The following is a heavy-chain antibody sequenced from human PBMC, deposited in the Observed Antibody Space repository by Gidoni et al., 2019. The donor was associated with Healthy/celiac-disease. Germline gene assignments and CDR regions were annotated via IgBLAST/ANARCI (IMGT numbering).Heavy chain of an antibody. V-gene: IGHV3-23*04. CDR1: GVTFSSYA. CDR2: ISGSGDST. Sequence: EVQLVESGGGLVQPGGSLRLSGAASGVTFSSYAMSWVRQAPGKWLEWVSAISGSGDSTYYADSVQGRFTISRDNAKNTLYLQMNSLRAYDTAVYDWAKRGVHDFWCAVSYYGMDVWGQGTTVTVSS. D-gene: IGHD3-3*01. J-gene: IGHJ6*02. CDR3: AKRGVHDFWCAVSYYGMDV.